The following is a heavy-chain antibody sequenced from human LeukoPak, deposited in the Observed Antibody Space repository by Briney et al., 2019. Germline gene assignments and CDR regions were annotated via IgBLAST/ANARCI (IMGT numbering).Heavy chain of an antibody. CDR1: GFTFSAYA. Sequence: GGSLRLSCAASGFTFSAYAMSWVRQAPGKGLEWVSGIGSDHSTHYAESVRGRFAISRDNSKNTLYLQMDSLRAEDTAVYYCAKDHRAVIRDFDAFDIWGQGTMVTVSS. CDR2: IGSDHST. CDR3: AKDHRAVIRDFDAFDI. D-gene: IGHD2-21*01. J-gene: IGHJ3*02. V-gene: IGHV3-23*01.